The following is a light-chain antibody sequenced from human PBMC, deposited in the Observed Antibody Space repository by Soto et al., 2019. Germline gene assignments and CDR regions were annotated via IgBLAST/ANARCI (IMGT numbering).Light chain of an antibody. Sequence: EIVLTQSPATLSLSPGDRATLSCTASQRVNIYLAWYQQKPGQAPKLLIYDASDRAAGIPARFSGSGSGTDFTLTISSLEPEDFAVYYCQQRSRPTWTFGPGTRVE. CDR1: QRVNIY. CDR2: DAS. V-gene: IGKV3-11*01. CDR3: QQRSRPTWT. J-gene: IGKJ1*01.